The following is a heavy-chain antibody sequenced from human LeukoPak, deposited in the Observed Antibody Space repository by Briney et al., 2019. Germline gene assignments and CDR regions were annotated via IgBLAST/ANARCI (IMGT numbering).Heavy chain of an antibody. V-gene: IGHV3-74*01. CDR3: ARSGRGGAFDI. Sequence: SLXXSXAGSGFTLSSYWMHWVRHGPGKGLVWVSRIYSEGSRTTYADSVRGRFTISGDNAKNTLYLQMNSLRADDTAVYYCARSGRGGAFDIWGQGTMVTVSS. D-gene: IGHD1-26*01. J-gene: IGHJ3*02. CDR1: GFTLSSYW. CDR2: IYSEGSRT.